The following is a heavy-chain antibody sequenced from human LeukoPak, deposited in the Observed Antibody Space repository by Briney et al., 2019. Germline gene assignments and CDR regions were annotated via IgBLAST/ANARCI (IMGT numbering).Heavy chain of an antibody. CDR1: GFTFSSYG. CDR2: ISYDGSNK. V-gene: IGHV3-30*03. J-gene: IGHJ4*02. Sequence: GGSLRLSCAASGFTFSSYGMHWVRQAPGKGLEWVAVISYDGSNKYYADSVKGRFTISRDNSKNTLYLQMNSLRAEDTAVYYCARDTLYGDPRLFDYWGQGTLVTVSS. CDR3: ARDTLYGDPRLFDY. D-gene: IGHD4-17*01.